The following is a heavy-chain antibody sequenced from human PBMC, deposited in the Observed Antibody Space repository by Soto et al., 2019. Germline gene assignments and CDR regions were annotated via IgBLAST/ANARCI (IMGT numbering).Heavy chain of an antibody. CDR3: AKAVGSYGNFDY. D-gene: IGHD5-18*01. Sequence: PGGSLRLSCAASGFTFDDYAMHWVRQAPGKGLEWVSRISWNSGSIGYADSVKGRFTISRDNAKNSLYLQTNSLRAEDTALYYCAKAVGSYGNFDYWGQGTLVTVSS. V-gene: IGHV3-9*01. CDR2: ISWNSGSI. CDR1: GFTFDDYA. J-gene: IGHJ4*02.